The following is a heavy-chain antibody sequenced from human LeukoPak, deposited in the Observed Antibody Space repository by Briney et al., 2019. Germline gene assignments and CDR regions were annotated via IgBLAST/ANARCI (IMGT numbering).Heavy chain of an antibody. V-gene: IGHV4-38-2*02. D-gene: IGHD6-19*01. Sequence: SETLSLTCTVSGGSISSGYYWGWIRQPPGKGLEWIGSIYHSGSTYYNPSLKSRVTISVDTSKNQFSLKLSSVTAADTAVYYCASGETRGYSSGWYHYYWGQGTLVTVSS. J-gene: IGHJ4*02. CDR2: IYHSGST. CDR3: ASGETRGYSSGWYHYY. CDR1: GGSISSGYY.